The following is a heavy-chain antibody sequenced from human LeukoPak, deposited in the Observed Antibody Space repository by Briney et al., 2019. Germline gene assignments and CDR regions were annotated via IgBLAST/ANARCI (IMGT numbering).Heavy chain of an antibody. CDR1: GGSISSGDYY. CDR2: IYYSGST. Sequence: SQTLSLTCTVSGGSISSGDYYWSWIRQPPGKGLVWIGDIYYSGSTYYNPSLKSRVTISVDTSKNQFSLKLSSVTAADTAVYYCARVTSPYYYDSSGYPIFDYWGQGTLVTVSS. V-gene: IGHV4-30-4*01. CDR3: ARVTSPYYYDSSGYPIFDY. J-gene: IGHJ4*02. D-gene: IGHD3-22*01.